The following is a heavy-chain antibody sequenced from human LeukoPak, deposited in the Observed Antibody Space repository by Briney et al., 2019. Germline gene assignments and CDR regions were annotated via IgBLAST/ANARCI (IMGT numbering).Heavy chain of an antibody. CDR3: ARGLLADF. J-gene: IGHJ3*01. CDR1: GGSFSGYY. Sequence: SETLSLTCAVYGGSFSGYYWSWIRQPPGKGLEWIGEINHSGCTNYNPSLKSRVTISVDTSKNQFSLKLSSVTAADTAVYYCARGLLADFWGQGTMVTVSS. V-gene: IGHV4-34*01. D-gene: IGHD2-15*01. CDR2: INHSGCT.